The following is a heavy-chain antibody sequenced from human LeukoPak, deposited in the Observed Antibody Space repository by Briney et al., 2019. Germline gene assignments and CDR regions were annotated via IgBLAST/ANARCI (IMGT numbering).Heavy chain of an antibody. CDR1: GFTFSDHY. J-gene: IGHJ4*02. CDR3: ARGGGYVDY. D-gene: IGHD3-16*01. V-gene: IGHV3-11*05. CDR2: ISSSSTYT. Sequence: GGSLRLSCAASGFTFSDHYMSWIRKAPGTGLEWVSYISSSSTYTNYADSVKGRFTISRDDAKNSLYLQMNSLGAEDTAVYYCARGGGYVDYWGQGALVTLSS.